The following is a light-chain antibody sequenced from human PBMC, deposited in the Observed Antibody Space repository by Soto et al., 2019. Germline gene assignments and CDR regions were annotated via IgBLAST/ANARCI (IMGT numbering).Light chain of an antibody. CDR1: QSVSSCY. Sequence: EIVLTQSPGTLSLSPGERATISCRASQSVSSCYLAWYQQKPGQAPRLLIYDASSRATGIPDRFSGSGSETEFTLTISRLEPEDFAVYYCQQYGSSSWTFGQGTQVEIK. V-gene: IGKV3-20*01. CDR2: DAS. J-gene: IGKJ1*01. CDR3: QQYGSSSWT.